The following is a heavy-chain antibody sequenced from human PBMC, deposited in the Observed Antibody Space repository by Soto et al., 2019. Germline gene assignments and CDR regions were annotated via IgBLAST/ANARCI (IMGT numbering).Heavy chain of an antibody. CDR3: ARDKSPDYWPAGHFDY. CDR1: GYTFTSYY. J-gene: IGHJ4*02. CDR2: INPSGGST. D-gene: IGHD3-16*01. V-gene: IGHV1-46*03. Sequence: ASVKVSCKASGYTFTSYYMHWVRQAPGQGLEWMGIINPSGGSTSYAQKFQGRVTMTRDTSTSTAYMELSSLRSEDTAVYYCARDKSPDYWPAGHFDYWGQGTLVTVSS.